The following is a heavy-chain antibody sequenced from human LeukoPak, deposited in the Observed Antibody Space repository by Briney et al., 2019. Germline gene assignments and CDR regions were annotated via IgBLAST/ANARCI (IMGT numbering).Heavy chain of an antibody. CDR1: GFTFSSYW. CDR3: ARGVHCSGGSCNLDY. Sequence: QPGGSLRLSCSASGFTFSSYWMHWVRQAPGKGLEWVSHINADGSITRYAASVKGRFTISRDNAENTLFLQMNSLRAEDMSLYYCARGVHCSGGSCNLDYWGQGTLVTVSS. J-gene: IGHJ4*02. CDR2: INADGSIT. D-gene: IGHD2-15*01. V-gene: IGHV3-74*01.